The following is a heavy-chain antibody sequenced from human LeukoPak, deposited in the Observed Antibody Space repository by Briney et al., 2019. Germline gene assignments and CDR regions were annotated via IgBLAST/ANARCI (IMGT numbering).Heavy chain of an antibody. CDR2: IKSKTDGGTT. CDR3: TTGVDSSGYYPRDY. D-gene: IGHD3-22*01. Sequence: PGGSLRLSCAASGFTFSNAWMSWVRQAPGKGLEWVGRIKSKTDGGTTDYAAPVKGRFTISRDDSKNTLYLQMNSLKTEDTAVYYCTTGVDSSGYYPRDYWGQGTLVTVSS. V-gene: IGHV3-15*01. CDR1: GFTFSNAW. J-gene: IGHJ4*02.